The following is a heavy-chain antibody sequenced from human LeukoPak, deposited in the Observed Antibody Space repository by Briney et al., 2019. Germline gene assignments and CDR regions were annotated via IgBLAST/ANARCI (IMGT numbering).Heavy chain of an antibody. CDR1: GGSISSSSYY. CDR3: ARQATVGEWEPSRDAFDI. V-gene: IGHV4-39*01. J-gene: IGHJ3*02. Sequence: PSETLSLTCTVSGGSISSSSYYWGWIRQPPGKGLEWIGSIYYSGSTYYNPSLKSRVTISVDTSKNQFSLKLSSVTAADTAVYYCARQATVGEWEPSRDAFDIWGQGTMVTVSS. CDR2: IYYSGST. D-gene: IGHD1-26*01.